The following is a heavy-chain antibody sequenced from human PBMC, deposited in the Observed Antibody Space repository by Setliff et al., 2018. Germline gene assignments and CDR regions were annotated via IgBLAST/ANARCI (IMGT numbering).Heavy chain of an antibody. CDR3: ARSPSSGAYWNPRPFYSDY. CDR2: ILSSGGT. D-gene: IGHD1-26*01. CDR1: GASISSGSNY. J-gene: IGHJ4*02. V-gene: IGHV4-61*09. Sequence: LSLTCSVSGASISSGSNYWSWIRQPAGKGVEWIGHILSSGGTNYNPSLKNRVSISLDTSKNQFSLKLDSVTAADTALYYCARSPSSGAYWNPRPFYSDYWARGTLVTSP.